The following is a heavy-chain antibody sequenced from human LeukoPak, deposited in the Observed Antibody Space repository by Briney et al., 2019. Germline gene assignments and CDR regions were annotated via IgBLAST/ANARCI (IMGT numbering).Heavy chain of an antibody. J-gene: IGHJ4*02. D-gene: IGHD5-18*01. CDR1: GGSISSYY. V-gene: IGHV4-59*08. CDR2: IYYSGST. Sequence: SETLSLTCTVSGGSISSYYWSWIRQPPGKGLEWIGYIYYSGSTNYNPSLKSRVTISVDTSKNQFSLKLSSVTAAHTAVYYRARLGIQLRTFDHWGKGT. CDR3: ARLGIQLRTFDH.